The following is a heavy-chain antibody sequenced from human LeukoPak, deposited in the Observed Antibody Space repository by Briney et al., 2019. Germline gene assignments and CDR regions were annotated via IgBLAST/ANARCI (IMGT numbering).Heavy chain of an antibody. CDR3: AKEIYIGVVTAIRVVYGMGV. CDR2: ISYDGSNK. CDR1: GFTFSSYG. V-gene: IGHV3-30*18. D-gene: IGHD2-21*02. Sequence: GGSLRLSCAASGFTFSSYGMHWVRQAPGKGLEWVAVISYDGSNKYYADSVKGRFTISRDNSKNTLYLQMNSLRAEDTAVYYCAKEIYIGVVTAIRVVYGMGVWGQGTTVTVSS. J-gene: IGHJ6*02.